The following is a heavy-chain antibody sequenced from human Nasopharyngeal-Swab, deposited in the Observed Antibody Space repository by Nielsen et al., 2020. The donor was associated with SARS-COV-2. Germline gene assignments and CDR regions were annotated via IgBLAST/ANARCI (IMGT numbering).Heavy chain of an antibody. CDR3: AKDSYSSTYYGMDV. D-gene: IGHD6-13*01. V-gene: IGHV3-30*18. CDR2: ISYDGSNK. J-gene: IGHJ6*02. Sequence: GESLKISCSASGFTFSRYGMHWVRQAPGKGLEWVAVISYDGSNKYYADSVKGRFTISRDNSKNTLYLQMNSLRAEDTAVYYCAKDSYSSTYYGMDVWGQGTTVTVSS. CDR1: GFTFSRYG.